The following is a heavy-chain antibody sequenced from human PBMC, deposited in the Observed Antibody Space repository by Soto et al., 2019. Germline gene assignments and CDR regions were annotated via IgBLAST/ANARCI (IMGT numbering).Heavy chain of an antibody. J-gene: IGHJ4*02. CDR1: GFTFSSYA. CDR2: ISYDGSNK. CDR3: ARDLGRGYSYGFLGGTDY. D-gene: IGHD5-18*01. Sequence: QVQLVESGGGVVKPGRSLRLSCAASGFTFSSYAMHWVRQAPGKGLEWVAVISYDGSNKYYADSVKGRFTISRDNSKNTLYLQMNSLRAEDTAVDYCARDLGRGYSYGFLGGTDYWGQGTLVTVSS. V-gene: IGHV3-30-3*01.